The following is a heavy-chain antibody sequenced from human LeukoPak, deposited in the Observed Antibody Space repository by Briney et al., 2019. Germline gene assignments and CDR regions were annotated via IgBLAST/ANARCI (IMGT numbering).Heavy chain of an antibody. D-gene: IGHD2-21*01. Sequence: KPGGSLRLSCAASGFTFSIYAMSWVRQAPGKRLEWVSGIRSSGINTYHADSVKGRFTISRDNSKNTLYLQMNSLRAEDTAVYYCAKSVVVGRVFPGLEYWGQGTLVTVSS. CDR3: AKSVVVGRVFPGLEY. CDR1: GFTFSIYA. J-gene: IGHJ4*02. V-gene: IGHV3-23*01. CDR2: IRSSGINT.